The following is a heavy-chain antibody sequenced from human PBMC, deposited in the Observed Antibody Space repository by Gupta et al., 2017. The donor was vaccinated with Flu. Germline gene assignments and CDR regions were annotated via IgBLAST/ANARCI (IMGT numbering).Heavy chain of an antibody. CDR1: GFTFSEYG. J-gene: IGHJ4*02. V-gene: IGHV3-30*03. Sequence: QAQLVQSGGGVVQPGTSRRLSGAASGFTFSEYGMHWVRQAPGKGLDWMEVMSPDGSNLWYADSVRGRFTISRDKSKNTLFLQMTRLRGDDTAVYFGATGGRHKWNYDVDYWGKGPLVIVSS. CDR2: MSPDGSNL. CDR3: ATGGRHKWNYDVDY. D-gene: IGHD1-7*01.